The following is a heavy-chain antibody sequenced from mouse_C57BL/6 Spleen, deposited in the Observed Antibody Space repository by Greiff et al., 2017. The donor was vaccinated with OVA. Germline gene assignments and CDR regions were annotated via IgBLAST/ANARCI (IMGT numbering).Heavy chain of an antibody. CDR1: GYTFTDYY. D-gene: IGHD2-1*01. J-gene: IGHJ2*01. CDR3: SRTNYYGNYYFDY. Sequence: EVQLQQSGPVLVKPGASVKMSCKASGYTFTDYYMNWVKQSHGKSLEWIGVINPYNGGTSYNQKFKGKATLTVDKSSSTAYMELTSLTAEDTAVYDSSRTNYYGNYYFDYWGQGTTLTVSS. CDR2: INPYNGGT. V-gene: IGHV1-19*01.